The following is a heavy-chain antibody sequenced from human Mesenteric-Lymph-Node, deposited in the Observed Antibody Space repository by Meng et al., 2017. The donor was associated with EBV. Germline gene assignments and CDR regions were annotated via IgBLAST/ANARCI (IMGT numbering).Heavy chain of an antibody. J-gene: IGHJ4*02. CDR1: GFSFSSSGEA. V-gene: IGHV2-5*02. Sequence: QTTLEESDPTPLKPPQTLTMTGTFSGFSFSSSGEAVGWLRQPPGQALEWLALIYWDDDKRYNPSLENRLTITKDTSKSHVFLTMTNMDPVDTATDYCATRGVKEEVFFDYWGQGTLVTVSS. D-gene: IGHD2-21*01. CDR2: IYWDDDK. CDR3: ATRGVKEEVFFDY.